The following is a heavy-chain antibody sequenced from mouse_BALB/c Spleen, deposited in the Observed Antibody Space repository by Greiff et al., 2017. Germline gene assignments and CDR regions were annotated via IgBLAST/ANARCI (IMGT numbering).Heavy chain of an antibody. Sequence: EVKLVESGPGLVKPSQSLSLTCTVTGYSITSDYAWNWIRQFPGNKLEWMGYISYSGSTSYNPSLKSRISITRDTSKNQFFLQLNSVTTEDTATYYCARTGGSSPYWYFDVWGAGTTVTVSS. V-gene: IGHV3-2*02. J-gene: IGHJ1*01. D-gene: IGHD1-1*01. CDR1: GYSITSDYA. CDR3: ARTGGSSPYWYFDV. CDR2: ISYSGST.